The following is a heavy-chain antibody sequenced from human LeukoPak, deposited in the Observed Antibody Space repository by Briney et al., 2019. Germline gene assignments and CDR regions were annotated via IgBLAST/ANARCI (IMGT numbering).Heavy chain of an antibody. Sequence: SETLSLTCTVAGGSPNNGGYYWSWIRQHPGKGLEWIGYIYYSGSSYYNPSPRSRVTISVDTSKNHFSLKLSSVTAADTAVYYCARNRDGYNSFDYWGQGTLVTVSS. CDR1: GGSPNNGGYY. V-gene: IGHV4-31*03. CDR2: IYYSGSS. J-gene: IGHJ4*02. D-gene: IGHD5-24*01. CDR3: ARNRDGYNSFDY.